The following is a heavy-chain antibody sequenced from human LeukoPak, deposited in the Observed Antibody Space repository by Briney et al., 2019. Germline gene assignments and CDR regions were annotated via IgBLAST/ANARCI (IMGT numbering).Heavy chain of an antibody. J-gene: IGHJ4*01. Sequence: GGSLRLSCAASGFTFSSYTMSWVRQAPGKGLEWVSAISGSGGSTYYADSVKGRFTISRDNSKNTLYLQMNSLRAEDTAVYYCAKAWSFPELLSSFDYWGHGTLVTVSS. CDR2: ISGSGGST. CDR3: AKAWSFPELLSSFDY. V-gene: IGHV3-23*01. D-gene: IGHD1-26*01. CDR1: GFTFSSYT.